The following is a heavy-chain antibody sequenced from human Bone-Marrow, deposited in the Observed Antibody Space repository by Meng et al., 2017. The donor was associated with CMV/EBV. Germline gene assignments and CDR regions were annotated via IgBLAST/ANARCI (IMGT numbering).Heavy chain of an antibody. CDR2: MSPDSGNA. CDR1: GYTFSNYD. V-gene: IGHV1-8*02. CDR3: ARAGYSSRGWFDP. Sequence: KASGYTFSNYDINWVRQAPGQGLEWMGWMSPDSGNAGYAQRFQGRVTMTMDTSISTAYMEMSSLRSEDAAVYYCARAGYSSRGWFDPWGQGTLVTVSS. J-gene: IGHJ5*02. D-gene: IGHD6-13*01.